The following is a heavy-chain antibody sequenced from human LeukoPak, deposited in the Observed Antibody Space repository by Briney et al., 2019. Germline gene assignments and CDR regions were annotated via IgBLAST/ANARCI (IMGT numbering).Heavy chain of an antibody. V-gene: IGHV1-69*01. CDR1: GGTFSSYA. D-gene: IGHD2-2*01. J-gene: IGHJ4*02. CDR2: IIPIFGTA. Sequence: GASVKVSCKASGGTFSSYAISWVRQAPGQGLEWMGGIIPIFGTANYAQKFQGRVTITADESTSTAYMELSSLRSEDTAVYYCARVGEVYQLLLGSFDYWGQGTLFTVSS. CDR3: ARVGEVYQLLLGSFDY.